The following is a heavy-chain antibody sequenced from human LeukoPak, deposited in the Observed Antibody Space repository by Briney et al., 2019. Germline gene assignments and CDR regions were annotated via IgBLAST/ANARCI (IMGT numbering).Heavy chain of an antibody. CDR2: IYSGGST. CDR3: ARVHPLAFDI. J-gene: IGHJ3*02. Sequence: GGSLRLSCAASGFTVSSNHMSWVRQAPGKGLEWVSVIYSGGSTYCADSVKGRFAISRDNSKNTLYLQMNSLRAEDTAVYYCARVHPLAFDIWGQGTMVTVSS. V-gene: IGHV3-66*01. CDR1: GFTVSSNH.